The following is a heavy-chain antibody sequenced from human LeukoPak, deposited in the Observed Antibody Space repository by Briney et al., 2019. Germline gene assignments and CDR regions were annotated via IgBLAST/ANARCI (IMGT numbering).Heavy chain of an antibody. Sequence: SETLSLTCTVSGGSINSTIHHWGWIRQPPGKGLEWIGSIYYLGGTLYNPSLKSRVTIYVDMSKNQFSLTVNSVTAEDTAVYYCASQHNGFDSWGQGALVTVSS. D-gene: IGHD1-14*01. J-gene: IGHJ5*01. CDR2: IYYLGGT. CDR1: GGSINSTIHH. V-gene: IGHV4-39*01. CDR3: ASQHNGFDS.